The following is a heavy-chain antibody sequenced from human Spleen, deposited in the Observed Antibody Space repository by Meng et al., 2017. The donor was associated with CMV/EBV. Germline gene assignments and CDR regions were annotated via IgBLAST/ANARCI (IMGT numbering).Heavy chain of an antibody. CDR3: AREPPEHYFFDH. CDR2: MRPSIGTT. J-gene: IGHJ4*02. CDR1: GYNFINHY. V-gene: IGHV1-46*01. Sequence: KASGYNFINHYIHWVRQAPGQGFEWVGIMRPSIGTTETSVEKFRGRLTLTRDTSTSTVYMELSSLTSEDTAIYYCAREPPEHYFFDHWGQGALVTVSS. D-gene: IGHD1/OR15-1a*01.